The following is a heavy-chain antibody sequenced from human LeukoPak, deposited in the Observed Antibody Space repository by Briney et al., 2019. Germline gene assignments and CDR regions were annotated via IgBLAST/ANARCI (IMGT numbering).Heavy chain of an antibody. D-gene: IGHD1-26*01. Sequence: RPSETLSLTCTVSGDSFSSYYWTWIRQPPGKGLEWIGYIYYSGSTNYNPSLKSRVTISVDTSKNQFSLKLSSVTAADTAVYYCARRELHWFDPWGQGTLVTVSS. J-gene: IGHJ5*02. V-gene: IGHV4-59*01. CDR3: ARRELHWFDP. CDR2: IYYSGST. CDR1: GDSFSSYY.